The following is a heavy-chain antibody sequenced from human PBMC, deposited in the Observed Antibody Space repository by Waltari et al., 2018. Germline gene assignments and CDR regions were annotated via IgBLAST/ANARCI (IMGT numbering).Heavy chain of an antibody. CDR3: ASGGRSWEYYYYYYMDV. V-gene: IGHV4-59*01. CDR1: GGSISSYY. CDR2: IYYSGST. Sequence: QVQLQESGPGLVKPSETLSLTCTVSGGSISSYYWSWIRQPPGKGLEWIGYIYYSGSTNYNPSPRSRVTIAVDTSKNQFSLKLSSVTAADTAVYYCASGGRSWEYYYYYYMDVWGKGTTVTVSS. D-gene: IGHD1-26*01. J-gene: IGHJ6*03.